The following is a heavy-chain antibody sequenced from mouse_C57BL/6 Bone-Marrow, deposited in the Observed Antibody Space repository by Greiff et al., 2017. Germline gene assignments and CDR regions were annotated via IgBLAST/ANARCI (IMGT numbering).Heavy chain of an antibody. J-gene: IGHJ4*01. V-gene: IGHV1-5*01. CDR3: TRERFYDGYSFYAMDY. D-gene: IGHD2-3*01. CDR2: IYPGNSDT. Sequence: EVQLQQSGTVLARPGASVKMSCKTSGYTFTSYWMHWVKQRPGQGLEWIGAIYPGNSDTSYNQKFKGKAKLTAVTSASTAYMELSSLTNEDSAVYYWTRERFYDGYSFYAMDYWGQGTSVTVSS. CDR1: GYTFTSYW.